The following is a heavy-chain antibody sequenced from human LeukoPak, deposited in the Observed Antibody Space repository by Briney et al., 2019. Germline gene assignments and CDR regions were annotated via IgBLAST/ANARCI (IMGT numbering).Heavy chain of an antibody. Sequence: GGSLRLSCAASGFTVSSNYMSWVRQAPGKGLEWVSVIYSGGSAYYADSVKGRFTISRDNSKNTLYLQMNSLRAEDTAVYYCARNYYYGSGSYPTYWGQGTLVTVSS. J-gene: IGHJ4*02. D-gene: IGHD3-10*01. CDR1: GFTVSSNY. CDR2: IYSGGSA. CDR3: ARNYYYGSGSYPTY. V-gene: IGHV3-66*01.